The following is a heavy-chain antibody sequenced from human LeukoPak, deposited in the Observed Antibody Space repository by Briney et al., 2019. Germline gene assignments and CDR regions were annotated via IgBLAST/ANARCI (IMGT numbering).Heavy chain of an antibody. V-gene: IGHV3-30*02. Sequence: GGSLRLSRAASGFTFSSLGMHWVRQAPGKGLEWVAFIRYDGSNKYYADSVKGRFTISRDNSKNTLYLQMNSLRAEDTAVYYCAKDSYYYDSSGYHYWGQGTLVTVSS. D-gene: IGHD3-22*01. CDR3: AKDSYYYDSSGYHY. CDR2: IRYDGSNK. CDR1: GFTFSSLG. J-gene: IGHJ4*02.